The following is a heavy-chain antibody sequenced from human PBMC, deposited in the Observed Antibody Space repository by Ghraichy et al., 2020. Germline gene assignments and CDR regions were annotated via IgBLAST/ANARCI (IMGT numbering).Heavy chain of an antibody. V-gene: IGHV4-39*01. J-gene: IGHJ3*02. D-gene: IGHD1-26*01. Sequence: SQTLSLTCTVSGGSISSSSYYWGWIRQPPGKGLEWIGSIYYSGSTYYNPSLKSRVTISVDTSKNQFSLKLSSVTAADTAGYYCARRAWELLFSAFDIWGQGTMVTVSS. CDR3: ARRAWELLFSAFDI. CDR1: GGSISSSSYY. CDR2: IYYSGST.